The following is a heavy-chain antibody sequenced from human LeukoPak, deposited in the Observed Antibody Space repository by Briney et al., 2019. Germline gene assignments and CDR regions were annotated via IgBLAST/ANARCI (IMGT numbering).Heavy chain of an antibody. J-gene: IGHJ4*02. CDR1: GFTFTSYA. CDR2: ISGDSIST. D-gene: IGHD6-13*01. Sequence: AGGSLRLSCAASGFTFTSYAMSWVRQAPGKGLEWVSAISGDSISTYYADSVKGRFTISRDNSKNTLYLQMNSLRAEDTAIYYCAKDPYSSSWGSCFDYWGQGTLVTVSS. CDR3: AKDPYSSSWGSCFDY. V-gene: IGHV3-23*01.